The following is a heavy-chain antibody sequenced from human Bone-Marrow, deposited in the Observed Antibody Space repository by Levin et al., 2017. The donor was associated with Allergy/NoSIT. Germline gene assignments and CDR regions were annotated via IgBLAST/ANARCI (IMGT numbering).Heavy chain of an antibody. V-gene: IGHV3-15*01. CDR2: IKSKTDGGTT. CDR3: TTYIVVVVAATLPYGMDV. D-gene: IGHD2-15*01. Sequence: GGSLRLSCAASGFTFSNAWMSWVRQAPGKGLEWVGRIKSKTDGGTTDYAAPVKGRFTISRDDSKNTLYLQMNSLKTEDTAVYYCTTYIVVVVAATLPYGMDVWGQGTTVTVSS. J-gene: IGHJ6*02. CDR1: GFTFSNAW.